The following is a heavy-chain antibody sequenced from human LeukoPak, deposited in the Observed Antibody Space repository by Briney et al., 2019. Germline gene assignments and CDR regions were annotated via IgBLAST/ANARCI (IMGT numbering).Heavy chain of an antibody. Sequence: EASVKVSCKASGYTFTGYYIHWVRQAPGQGLEWMGWINSNSGGTNYAQKFQGRVTVTRDTSISTTYMELSSLRSDDTAVYFGARGGTYNWFDPWGQGTLVTVSS. D-gene: IGHD3-16*01. CDR1: GYTFTGYY. J-gene: IGHJ5*02. CDR2: INSNSGGT. CDR3: ARGGTYNWFDP. V-gene: IGHV1-2*02.